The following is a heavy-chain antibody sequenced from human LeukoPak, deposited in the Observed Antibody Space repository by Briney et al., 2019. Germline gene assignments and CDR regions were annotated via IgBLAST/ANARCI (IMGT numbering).Heavy chain of an antibody. Sequence: SETLSLTCAVYGGPFSGYYWSWIRQPPGKGLEWIGEINHSGSTNYNPSLKSRVTISVDTSKNQFSLKLSSVTAADTAVYYCARTRRWLDPFDYWGQGTLVTVSS. V-gene: IGHV4-34*01. J-gene: IGHJ4*02. CDR2: INHSGST. D-gene: IGHD6-19*01. CDR3: ARTRRWLDPFDY. CDR1: GGPFSGYY.